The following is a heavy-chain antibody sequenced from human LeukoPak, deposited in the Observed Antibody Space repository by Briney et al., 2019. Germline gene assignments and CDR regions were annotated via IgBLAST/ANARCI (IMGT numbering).Heavy chain of an antibody. V-gene: IGHV4-59*08. D-gene: IGHD6-19*01. CDR2: MYSSGST. Sequence: SETLSLTCIVSGGSIRSYYWNWIRQPPGKGLEWIGYMYSSGSTNYSPSLKSRVTISLDTSKNQFSLKLNSVTAADTAVYYCARQEYSSGWYYFDFWGQGALVTVSS. CDR3: ARQEYSSGWYYFDF. CDR1: GGSIRSYY. J-gene: IGHJ4*02.